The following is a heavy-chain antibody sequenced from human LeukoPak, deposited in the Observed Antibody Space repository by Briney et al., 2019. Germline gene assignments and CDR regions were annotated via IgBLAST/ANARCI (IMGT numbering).Heavy chain of an antibody. CDR3: ARDEPSPRVVPAVHLDY. Sequence: GASVKVSCKASGYTFTSYGISWVRQAPGQGLEWMGWISAYNGNTNYAQKLQGRVTMTTDTSTSTAYMELRSLRSDDTAVYYCARDEPSPRVVPAVHLDYWGQGTLVTVSS. V-gene: IGHV1-18*01. J-gene: IGHJ4*02. D-gene: IGHD2-2*01. CDR2: ISAYNGNT. CDR1: GYTFTSYG.